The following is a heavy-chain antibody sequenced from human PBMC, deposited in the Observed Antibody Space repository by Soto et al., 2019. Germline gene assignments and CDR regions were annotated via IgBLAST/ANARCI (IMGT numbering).Heavy chain of an antibody. CDR3: ARHNYGSGSTYFDY. V-gene: IGHV4-30-4*02. Sequence: SDTLSLTCTVSGGSITSDYSCWSWIRQPPGKGLEWIGHIFDSGSTYTNPSLRSQVTISLDTSKNHFSLTLNSVTAADTAVYYCARHNYGSGSTYFDYWGQGTLVTVSS. D-gene: IGHD3-10*01. CDR2: IFDSGST. J-gene: IGHJ4*02. CDR1: GGSITSDYSC.